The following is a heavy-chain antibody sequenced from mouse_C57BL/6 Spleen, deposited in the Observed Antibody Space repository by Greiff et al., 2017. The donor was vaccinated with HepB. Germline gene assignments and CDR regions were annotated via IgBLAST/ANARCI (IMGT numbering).Heavy chain of an antibody. CDR3: ARKEDGDGYAMDY. CDR2: IWSGGST. J-gene: IGHJ4*01. D-gene: IGHD1-2*01. Sequence: VMLVESGPGLVQPSQSLSITCTVSGFSFTSYGVHWVRQSPGKGLEWLGVIWSGGSTDYNAAFISRLSISKDNSKSQVFFEMNSLQADDTAIYYCARKEDGDGYAMDYWGQGTSVTVSS. V-gene: IGHV2-2*01. CDR1: GFSFTSYG.